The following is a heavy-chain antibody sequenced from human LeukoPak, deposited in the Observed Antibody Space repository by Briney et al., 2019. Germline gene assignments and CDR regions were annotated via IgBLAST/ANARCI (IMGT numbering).Heavy chain of an antibody. V-gene: IGHV3-23*01. CDR2: ISGSAVIT. CDR3: ARSRSGGYNFDY. CDR1: GFTLRNYA. D-gene: IGHD6-19*01. J-gene: IGHJ4*02. Sequence: PGGSLRLSCAASGFTLRNYAMSWVRQAPGKGLEWVSAISGSAVITYYADSVKGRFTISRDNSKNTLYLQMNSLRAEDTAVYYCARSRSGGYNFDYWGQGTLVTVSS.